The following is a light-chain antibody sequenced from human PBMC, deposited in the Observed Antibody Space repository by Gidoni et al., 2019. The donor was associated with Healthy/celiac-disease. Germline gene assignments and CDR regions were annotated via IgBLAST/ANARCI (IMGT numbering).Light chain of an antibody. CDR2: DTS. V-gene: IGKV3-11*01. J-gene: IGKJ4*01. CDR3: QQRWKWPLT. CDR1: QSVSSY. Sequence: EIVLTQSPATLSVSPGERVTLSCRASQSVSSYLAWYQQKPGQSPRLLIYDTSNGATGVPPRFRGRGSETDFTLTISNLEPEDFAIYYCQQRWKWPLTFXGXTKVEMK.